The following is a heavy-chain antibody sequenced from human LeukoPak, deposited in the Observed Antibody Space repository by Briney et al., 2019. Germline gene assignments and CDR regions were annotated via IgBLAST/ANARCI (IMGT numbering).Heavy chain of an antibody. CDR1: GFTFSSYA. D-gene: IGHD3-3*01. V-gene: IGHV3-21*01. CDR3: AREAGRYDFDY. CDR2: ISSSSSYI. Sequence: GGSLRLSCAASGFTFSSYAMSWVRQAPGKGLEWVSSISSSSSYIYYADSVKGRFTISRDNAKNSLYLQMNSLRAEDTAVYYCAREAGRYDFDYWGQGTLVTVSS. J-gene: IGHJ4*02.